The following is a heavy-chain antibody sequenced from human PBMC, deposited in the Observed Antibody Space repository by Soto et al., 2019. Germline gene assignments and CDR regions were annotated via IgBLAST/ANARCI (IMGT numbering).Heavy chain of an antibody. CDR1: GGTFNSYL. CDR3: ARGFDKPPVGLYFDT. J-gene: IGHJ4*02. CDR2: IIPAFGTA. D-gene: IGHD3-9*01. V-gene: IGHV1-69*06. Sequence: QVQLVQSGAEVKNPGSSVKVSCKTSGGTFNSYLIDWVRQAPGQGLEWMGGIIPAFGTAKYAQKFQGRVKITANKSTTTVYQKLRKLTSEDTAVYYCARGFDKPPVGLYFDTWGQGTLVTVSS.